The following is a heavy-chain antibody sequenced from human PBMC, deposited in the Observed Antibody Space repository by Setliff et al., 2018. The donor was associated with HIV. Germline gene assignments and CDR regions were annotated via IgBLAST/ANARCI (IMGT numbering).Heavy chain of an antibody. J-gene: IGHJ6*03. V-gene: IGHV1-2*02. CDR3: AKVGGEYQVLWSYYYNYYMDV. CDR1: GYTFTGYY. Sequence: ASVKVSCKAFGYTFTGYYMHWVRQAPGQGLEWMGWINPKSGGTNYAQNFQGRVTMTRDNSKNTLYLQMNSLRAEDTAVYYCAKVGGEYQVLWSYYYNYYMDVWGKGTTVTVSS. CDR2: INPKSGGT. D-gene: IGHD2-2*01.